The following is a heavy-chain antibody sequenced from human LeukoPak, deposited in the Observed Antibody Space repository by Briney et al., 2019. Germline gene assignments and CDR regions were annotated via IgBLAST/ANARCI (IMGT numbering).Heavy chain of an antibody. V-gene: IGHV4-59*01. J-gene: IGHJ4*02. Sequence: SETLSLTCTVSGVSISSYYWSWIRQPPGKGLEWIGYIYYSGRTSYNPSLKSRVTISVDTSKNQFSLRLSSVTAADTAVYYCARGQKYRSGYTVTELGSGYFDYWGQGTLVTVSS. CDR3: ARGQKYRSGYTVTELGSGYFDY. CDR1: GVSISSYY. D-gene: IGHD5-18*01. CDR2: IYYSGRT.